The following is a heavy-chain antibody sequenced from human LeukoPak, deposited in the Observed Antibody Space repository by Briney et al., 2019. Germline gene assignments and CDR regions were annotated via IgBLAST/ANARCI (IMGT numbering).Heavy chain of an antibody. J-gene: IGHJ3*02. CDR1: GFTFSSYA. V-gene: IGHV3-23*01. CDR3: AKEGGNYCSSTSCYLGNDAFDI. Sequence: GGSLRLSCAASGFTFSSYAISWVRQAPGKGLEWVSAISGSGGSTYYADSVKGRFTISRDNSKNTLYLQMNSLRAEDTAVYYCAKEGGNYCSSTSCYLGNDAFDIWGQGTMVTVSS. D-gene: IGHD2-2*01. CDR2: ISGSGGST.